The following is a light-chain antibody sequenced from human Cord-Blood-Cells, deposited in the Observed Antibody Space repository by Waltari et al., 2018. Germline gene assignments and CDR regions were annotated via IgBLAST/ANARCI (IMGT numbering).Light chain of an antibody. Sequence: QSALTQPASVSGSPGQSITISCPGTSSYVGGYNYVSWYQQHPGKAPKLMFYDVSNRPSGVSQSFSGSKSGNTASLTISGLQAEYVADYYCSSYTSSSTWVFGGGTKLTVL. CDR2: DVS. CDR1: SSYVGGYNY. J-gene: IGLJ3*02. CDR3: SSYTSSSTWV. V-gene: IGLV2-14*01.